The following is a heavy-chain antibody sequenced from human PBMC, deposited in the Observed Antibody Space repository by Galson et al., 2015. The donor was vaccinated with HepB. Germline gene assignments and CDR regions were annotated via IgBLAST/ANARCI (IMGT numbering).Heavy chain of an antibody. CDR2: IIPIFGTA. J-gene: IGHJ6*03. D-gene: IGHD2-2*01. CDR1: GGTFSSYA. Sequence: SVKVSCKASGGTFSSYAISWVRQAPGQGLEWMGGIIPIFGTANYAQKFQGRVTITADESTSTAYMELSSLRSEDTAVYYCARGHHRKTQDGIVVEWDYYYHYMDVWGKGTTVTVSS. V-gene: IGHV1-69*13. CDR3: ARGHHRKTQDGIVVEWDYYYHYMDV.